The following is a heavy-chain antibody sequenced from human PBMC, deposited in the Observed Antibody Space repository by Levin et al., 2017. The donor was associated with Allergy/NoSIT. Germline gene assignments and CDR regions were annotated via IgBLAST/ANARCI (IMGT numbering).Heavy chain of an antibody. V-gene: IGHV2-5*02. CDR2: IYWDDDK. CDR3: ARARYYDLEGNWFDP. CDR1: GFSLTTAGVA. Sequence: ESGPTLVKPTQTLTLTCTFSGFSLTTAGVAVGWIRQPPGKALEWLALIYWDDDKRYSPSLKNRLTITKDTSKNQVVLTLTNMDPVETATYYCARARYYDLEGNWFDPWGQGTLVTVSS. J-gene: IGHJ5*02. D-gene: IGHD3-3*01.